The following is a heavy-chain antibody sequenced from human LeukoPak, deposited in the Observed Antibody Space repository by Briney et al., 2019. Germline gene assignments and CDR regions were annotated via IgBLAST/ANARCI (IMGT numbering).Heavy chain of an antibody. D-gene: IGHD2-8*01. J-gene: IGHJ4*02. CDR1: GFIFSSYA. CDR2: ISGSGGST. CDR3: AKDRSCINDVCHVDFDY. V-gene: IGHV3-23*01. Sequence: GGSLRLSCSASGFIFSSYAISWVRQAPGKGLEWVSTISGSGGSTYYADSVKGRFTISRDNSKNTVYLQTNSLRAEDTAVYYCAKDRSCINDVCHVDFDYWGQGTLVTVSS.